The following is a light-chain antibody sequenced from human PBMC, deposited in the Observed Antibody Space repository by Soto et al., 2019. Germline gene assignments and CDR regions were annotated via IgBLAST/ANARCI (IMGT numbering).Light chain of an antibody. J-gene: IGKJ3*01. V-gene: IGKV1-12*01. CDR3: QQSYSRPLT. CDR1: QDISSW. Sequence: DIQMTQSPSSVSASVGDRVTITCRASQDISSWLAWYQQKPGKAPKFLIYGASDLQRGVPSRFSGSGSGTDFTLTINSLQPEDFATYYCQQSYSRPLTFGPGTKVDIK. CDR2: GAS.